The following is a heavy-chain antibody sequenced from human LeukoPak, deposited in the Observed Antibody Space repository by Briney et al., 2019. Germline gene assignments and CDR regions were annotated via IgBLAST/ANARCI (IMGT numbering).Heavy chain of an antibody. CDR1: GFTFSSYS. CDR3: ARDRSPIAADGMDV. Sequence: GGSLRLSCAASGFTFSSYSINWVRQAPGKGLEWASSISTGSSYIYYADSVKGRFTISRDNAKNSLYLQMNSLRAEDTAVFYCARDRSPIAADGMDVWGRGTTVTVSS. V-gene: IGHV3-21*01. CDR2: ISTGSSYI. J-gene: IGHJ6*02. D-gene: IGHD6-25*01.